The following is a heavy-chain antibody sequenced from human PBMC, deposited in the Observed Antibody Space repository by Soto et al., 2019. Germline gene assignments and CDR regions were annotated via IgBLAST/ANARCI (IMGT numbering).Heavy chain of an antibody. J-gene: IGHJ3*02. D-gene: IGHD6-6*01. V-gene: IGHV1-46*01. Sequence: ASVKVSCKASGYTFTSYYMHWVRQAPGQGLEWVGIINPSGGSTSYAQKFQGRVTMTRDTSMSTVYMELSSLRSEDTAVYYCARASIADDAFDIWGQGTMVTVSS. CDR3: ARASIADDAFDI. CDR1: GYTFTSYY. CDR2: INPSGGST.